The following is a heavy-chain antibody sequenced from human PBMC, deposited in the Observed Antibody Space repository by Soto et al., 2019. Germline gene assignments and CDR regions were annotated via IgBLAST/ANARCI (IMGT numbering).Heavy chain of an antibody. CDR2: IHSTRSP. V-gene: IGHV4-4*07. CDR1: GDSVSKYY. J-gene: IGHJ5*02. D-gene: IGHD2-8*01. CDR3: ARDRSTYGGGGTGEVKENWFDP. Sequence: SETLSLTCTVSGDSVSKYYWNWIRQPAGKGLEWIGRIHSTRSPNYNPSLKSRVTMSVDTSKNQVSLKLNSVTTADTAVYYCARDRSTYGGGGTGEVKENWFDPWGPGTLVTVSS.